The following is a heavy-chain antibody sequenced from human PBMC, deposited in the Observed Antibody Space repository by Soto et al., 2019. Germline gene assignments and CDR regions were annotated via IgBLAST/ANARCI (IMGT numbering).Heavy chain of an antibody. V-gene: IGHV4-39*01. CDR2: IHSSGTT. J-gene: IGHJ6*02. CDR1: GGSISGGRY. D-gene: IGHD1-26*01. Sequence: QLQLQESGPGLVNPSKTLSLTCAVSGGSISGGRYWGWIRQPPGKGLEWIGTIHSSGTTYYDPSLRSRVTMSLDMPASQFSLRLTSVTAADTATYSCLRLSEWDHRGDVWGQGTTVTVSS. CDR3: LRLSEWDHRGDV.